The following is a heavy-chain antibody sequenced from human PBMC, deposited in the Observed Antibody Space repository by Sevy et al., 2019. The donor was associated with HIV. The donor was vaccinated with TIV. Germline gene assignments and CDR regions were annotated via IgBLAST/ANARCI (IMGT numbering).Heavy chain of an antibody. CDR2: IYSGGST. D-gene: IGHD1-26*01. V-gene: IGHV3-66*01. J-gene: IGHJ4*02. Sequence: GGSLRLSCAASEFTVSSNYMSWVRQAPGKGLEWVSVIYSGGSTYYADSGKGRFTISRDNSKNTLYLQMNSLRAEDTAVYYCARGKDSGTYYGRNYWGQGTLVTVSS. CDR3: ARGKDSGTYYGRNY. CDR1: EFTVSSNY.